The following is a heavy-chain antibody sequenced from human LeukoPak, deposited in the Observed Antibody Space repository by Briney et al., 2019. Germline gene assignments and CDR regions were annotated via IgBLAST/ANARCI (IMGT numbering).Heavy chain of an antibody. Sequence: PSETLSLTCAVYGGSFSGYYWSWIRQPPGKGLEWIGRIYTSGSTNYNPSLKSRVTISVDTSKNQFSLKLSSVTAADTAVYYCARDNKQWLADAFDIWGQGTMVTVSS. V-gene: IGHV4-59*10. J-gene: IGHJ3*02. D-gene: IGHD6-19*01. CDR3: ARDNKQWLADAFDI. CDR1: GGSFSGYY. CDR2: IYTSGST.